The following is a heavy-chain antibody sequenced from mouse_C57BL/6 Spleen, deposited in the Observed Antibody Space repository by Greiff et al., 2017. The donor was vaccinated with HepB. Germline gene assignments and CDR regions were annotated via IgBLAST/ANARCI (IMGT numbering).Heavy chain of an antibody. CDR1: GFTFSSYA. V-gene: IGHV5-4*01. Sequence: DVMLVESGGGLVKPGGSLKLSCAASGFTFSSYAMSWVRQTPEKRLEWVATISDGGSYTYSPDNVKGRFTISRDNAKNNLYLQMGHLKSEDTAMYYCARDPGWYFDVWGTGTTVTVSS. CDR3: ARDPGWYFDV. J-gene: IGHJ1*03. CDR2: ISDGGSYT.